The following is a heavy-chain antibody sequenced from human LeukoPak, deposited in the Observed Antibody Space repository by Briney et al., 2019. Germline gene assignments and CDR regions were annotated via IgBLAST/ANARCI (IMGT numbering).Heavy chain of an antibody. J-gene: IGHJ4*02. D-gene: IGHD6-13*01. CDR2: VYYDGST. CDR1: GTSISSGGYY. V-gene: IGHV4-31*03. Sequence: SETLSLTCTVSGTSISSGGYYWNWIRQYPGKGLEWIGYVYYDGSTDHNPSLKSRLSISIDTSKNQFSLRLSSVTVADTAVYYCACSSGAGTGFDYWGQGTLVTVSS. CDR3: ACSSGAGTGFDY.